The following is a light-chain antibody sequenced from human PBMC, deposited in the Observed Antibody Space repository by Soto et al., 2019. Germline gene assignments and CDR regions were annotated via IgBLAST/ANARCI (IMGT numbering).Light chain of an antibody. V-gene: IGKV1-5*01. J-gene: IGKJ1*01. CDR3: HQYNSYRT. CDR1: QSISSW. CDR2: DAS. Sequence: DIQMTQAPYTLSASVGGRVSITCRASQSISSWLAWYQQKPGKAPNLLIYDASSLESGVPSRFSGSGSGTEFTLTISSLQPDDFATYYCHQYNSYRTFGQGTKVDI.